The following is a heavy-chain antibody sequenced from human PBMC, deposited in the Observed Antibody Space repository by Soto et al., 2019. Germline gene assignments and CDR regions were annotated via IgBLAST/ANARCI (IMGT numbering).Heavy chain of an antibody. CDR1: GFTFSSSS. V-gene: IGHV3-21*01. Sequence: GGSLRLSCAASGFTFSSSSVNWVRQAPGKGLEWVSFISSSSRNIYYTDSVKGRFTISRDNAKSSLYLQINSLSAEDTAIYYCVRERPGFLGIFDYWGQGTPVTVSS. CDR2: ISSSSRNI. CDR3: VRERPGFLGIFDY. J-gene: IGHJ4*02. D-gene: IGHD3-3*01.